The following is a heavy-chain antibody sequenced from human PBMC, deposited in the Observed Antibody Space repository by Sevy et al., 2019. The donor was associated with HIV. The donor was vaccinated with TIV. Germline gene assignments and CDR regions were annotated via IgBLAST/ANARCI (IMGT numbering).Heavy chain of an antibody. Sequence: GGSLRLSCAASGFTFSNYYMSWIRQAPGKGLEWVSYSGSSGSTVSYRVSVRGRFTIFRDNAKNTVSLQMNSLRAEDTAVYYCARSYGSFGFDNWGQGTLVTVSS. CDR2: SGSSGSTV. J-gene: IGHJ4*02. D-gene: IGHD3-16*02. CDR3: ARSYGSFGFDN. V-gene: IGHV3-11*01. CDR1: GFTFSNYY.